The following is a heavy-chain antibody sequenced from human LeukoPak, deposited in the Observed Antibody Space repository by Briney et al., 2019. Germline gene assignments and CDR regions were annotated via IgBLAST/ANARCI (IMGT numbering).Heavy chain of an antibody. Sequence: GGSLRLSCAASGFTFSSYWMHWVRQAPGKGLVWVSRINDDGSSTTYADSVKGRFTISRDNAKNTLYPQMNSLRAEDTALYYCAREGRDYGGNPFDYWGQGTLVTVSS. D-gene: IGHD4-23*01. CDR1: GFTFSSYW. CDR2: INDDGSST. V-gene: IGHV3-74*01. CDR3: AREGRDYGGNPFDY. J-gene: IGHJ4*02.